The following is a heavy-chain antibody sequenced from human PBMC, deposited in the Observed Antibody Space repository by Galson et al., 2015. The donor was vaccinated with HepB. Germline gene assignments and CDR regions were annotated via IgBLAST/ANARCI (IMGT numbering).Heavy chain of an antibody. CDR2: TSYRSRWYN. V-gene: IGHV6-1*01. Sequence: CAISGDSVSSNSAVWNWIRQSPSRGLEWLGRTSYRSRWYNDYAVSVKSRISINADTPKNQVSLQLNSVTPDDTAVYYCAYGVDVWGQGTRVTVS. CDR3: AYGVDV. CDR1: GDSVSSNSAV. J-gene: IGHJ6*02.